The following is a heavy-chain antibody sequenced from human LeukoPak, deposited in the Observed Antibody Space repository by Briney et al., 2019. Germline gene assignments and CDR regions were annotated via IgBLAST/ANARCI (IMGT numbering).Heavy chain of an antibody. D-gene: IGHD3-22*01. J-gene: IGHJ3*02. CDR3: ARHAYYYDRSGSYEAFDI. CDR1: GESFSSYY. CDR2: INHSGNT. V-gene: IGHV4-34*01. Sequence: SETLSLTCAVYGESFSSYYWSWIRQPPGKGLEWIGEINHSGNTNYNPSLKSRVTISVDTSKNQFSLKLSSVTAADTAVYYCARHAYYYDRSGSYEAFDIWGQGTMVTVSS.